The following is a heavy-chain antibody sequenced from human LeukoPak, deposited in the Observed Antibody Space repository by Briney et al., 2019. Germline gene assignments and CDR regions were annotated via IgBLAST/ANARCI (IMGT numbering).Heavy chain of an antibody. V-gene: IGHV1-2*02. CDR2: INPNSGGT. J-gene: IGHJ4*02. CDR1: GYTFTGYY. Sequence: ASVKVSCKASGYTFTGYYMHWVRQAPGQGLEWMGWINPNSGGTNYAQKFQGRVTMTRDTSISTAYMELSRLRSDDTAVYYCAREGFTMVRGVIEEHFDYWGQGTLVTVSS. D-gene: IGHD3-10*01. CDR3: AREGFTMVRGVIEEHFDY.